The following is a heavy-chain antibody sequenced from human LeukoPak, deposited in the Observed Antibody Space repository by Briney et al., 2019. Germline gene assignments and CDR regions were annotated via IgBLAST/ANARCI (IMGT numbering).Heavy chain of an antibody. CDR2: IYHSGST. V-gene: IGHV4-38-2*01. Sequence: SETLSLTCAVSGYSISSGYYWGWIRQPPGKGLEWIGSIYHSGSTYYNPSLKSRITISVDTSKNQFSLKLSSVTAADTAVYYCARLIATDYFDYWGQGTLVTVSS. CDR3: ARLIATDYFDY. CDR1: GYSISSGYY. J-gene: IGHJ4*02. D-gene: IGHD6-13*01.